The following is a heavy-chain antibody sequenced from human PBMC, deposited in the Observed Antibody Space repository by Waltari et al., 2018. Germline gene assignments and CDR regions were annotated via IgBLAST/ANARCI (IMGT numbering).Heavy chain of an antibody. CDR2: IYYSGST. CDR1: GGSIRSGDYD. D-gene: IGHD4-17*01. V-gene: IGHV4-30-4*08. CDR3: ARGFYGDYVLFDY. Sequence: QVQLQESGPGLGKPSQTLSLTCTVSGGSIRSGDYDWSWIRQPPGKGLEWIGYIYYSGSTYYNPSLKSRVTISVDTSKNQFSLKLSSVTAADTAVYYCARGFYGDYVLFDYWGQGTLVTVSS. J-gene: IGHJ4*02.